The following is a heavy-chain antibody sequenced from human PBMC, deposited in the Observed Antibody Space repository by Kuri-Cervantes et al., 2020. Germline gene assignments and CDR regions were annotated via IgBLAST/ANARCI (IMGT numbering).Heavy chain of an antibody. CDR2: ISYDGSNK. CDR1: GFTFSSYG. V-gene: IGHV3-30*03. Sequence: GESLKISCAASGFTFSSYGMHWVRQAPGKGLEWVAVISYDGSNKYYADSVKGRFTISRDNSKNTLYLQMNSLRAEDTAVYYCARGGYYDSSGCFVNPRPSDFDYWGQGTLVTVSS. D-gene: IGHD3-22*01. CDR3: ARGGYYDSSGCFVNPRPSDFDY. J-gene: IGHJ4*02.